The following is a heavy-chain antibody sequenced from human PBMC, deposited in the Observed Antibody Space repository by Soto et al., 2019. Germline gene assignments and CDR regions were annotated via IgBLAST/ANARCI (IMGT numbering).Heavy chain of an antibody. CDR2: IYYSGST. CDR1: GGSISSSSYY. CDR3: ANLVNDYYYYGMDV. D-gene: IGHD3-9*01. Sequence: SETLSLTCTVSGGSISSSSYYWGWIRQPPGKGLEWIGSIYYSGSTYYNPSLKSRVTISVDTSKNQFSLKLSSVTAADTAVYYCANLVNDYYYYGMDVWGQGTTVTVSS. J-gene: IGHJ6*02. V-gene: IGHV4-39*01.